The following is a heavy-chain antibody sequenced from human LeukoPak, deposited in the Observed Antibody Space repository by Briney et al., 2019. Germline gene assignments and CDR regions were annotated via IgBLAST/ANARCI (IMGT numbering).Heavy chain of an antibody. Sequence: SETLFLTCTVSGGSIISSDYHWGWVRQPPGKGLEWIGTISYSGNTDYNPSLRSRVTISVDTSNNQFSLRLGSVAAADTAVYHCARHCCSGPAKRVFDIWGQGTMVTVSS. CDR1: GGSIISSDYH. CDR2: ISYSGNT. CDR3: ARHCCSGPAKRVFDI. J-gene: IGHJ3*02. V-gene: IGHV4-39*01. D-gene: IGHD2-15*01.